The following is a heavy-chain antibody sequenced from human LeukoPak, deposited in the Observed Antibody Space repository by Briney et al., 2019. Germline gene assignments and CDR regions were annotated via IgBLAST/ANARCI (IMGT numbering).Heavy chain of an antibody. J-gene: IGHJ4*02. D-gene: IGHD5-12*01. CDR3: ARTDGGYEYN. Sequence: ASVKVSCKASGYTFTGYYMHWVRQAPGQGLEWMGWINPYSGDTMYAQKFQGRVTMTRDTSISTAYMELNRLRSDDTAVYYCARTDGGYEYNWGQGTLVIVSS. CDR1: GYTFTGYY. V-gene: IGHV1-2*02. CDR2: INPYSGDT.